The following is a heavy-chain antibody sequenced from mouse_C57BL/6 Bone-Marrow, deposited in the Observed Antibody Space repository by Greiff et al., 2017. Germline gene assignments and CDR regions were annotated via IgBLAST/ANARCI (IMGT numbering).Heavy chain of an antibody. CDR1: GYTFTSYW. Sequence: QVQLQQPGAELVRPGTSVKLSCKASGYTFTSYWMHWVKQRPGQGLEWIGVIDPSDSYTNCNQKFKGKATLTVDTSSSTAYMQLSSLTSEDSAVYYCARGVPFDYWGQGTTLTVSS. CDR3: ARGVPFDY. J-gene: IGHJ2*01. V-gene: IGHV1-59*01. CDR2: IDPSDSYT.